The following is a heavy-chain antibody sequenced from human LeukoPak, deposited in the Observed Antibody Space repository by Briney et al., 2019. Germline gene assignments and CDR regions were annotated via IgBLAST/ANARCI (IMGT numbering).Heavy chain of an antibody. CDR3: ARALDSSSSRYQAFEE. D-gene: IGHD2-2*01. V-gene: IGHV3-7*01. Sequence: GGSLGLSCSASGFTFSNYWMSWVRQAPGKGLEWVANIKQDESEKYYVDSVKGRFTISRDNAKSSLYLQMNSLRAEDTAVYYCARALDSSSSRYQAFEEWGQGTLVTVSS. CDR2: IKQDESEK. J-gene: IGHJ4*02. CDR1: GFTFSNYW.